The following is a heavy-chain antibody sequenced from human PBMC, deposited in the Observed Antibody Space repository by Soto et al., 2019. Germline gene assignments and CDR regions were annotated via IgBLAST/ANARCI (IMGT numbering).Heavy chain of an antibody. Sequence: QVQLVQSGAEVKKPGASVKVSCRASGYTFTTYAMHWVRQAPGQMLEWMGWINGGNSDTKYLQKFPGRVSITRDTSASTVYMELSSLTSEDTAVYYCARGRVVRRVTTSVPHHYWGQGTLVTVSS. CDR1: GYTFTTYA. V-gene: IGHV1-3*01. J-gene: IGHJ4*02. CDR3: ARGRVVRRVTTSVPHHY. CDR2: INGGNSDT. D-gene: IGHD3-10*01.